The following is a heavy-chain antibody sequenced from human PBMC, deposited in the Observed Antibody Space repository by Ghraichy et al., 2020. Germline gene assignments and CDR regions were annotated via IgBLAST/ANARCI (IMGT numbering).Heavy chain of an antibody. CDR3: ARDRRITGTSGIYYYFYGTDV. CDR1: GFTFSSYS. D-gene: IGHD1-7*01. CDR2: ISTDSYYT. V-gene: IGHV3-21*01. J-gene: IGHJ6*02. Sequence: GGSLRLSCAASGFTFSSYSMNWVRQAPGKGLEWVSSISTDSYYTYYADSVRGRFTISRDNAKNSLYLQVNSLRADDTAVYYCARDRRITGTSGIYYYFYGTDVWRQGTTVTVSS.